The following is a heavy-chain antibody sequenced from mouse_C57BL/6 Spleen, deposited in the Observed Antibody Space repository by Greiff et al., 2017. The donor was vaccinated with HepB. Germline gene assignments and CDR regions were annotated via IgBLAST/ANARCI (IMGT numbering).Heavy chain of an antibody. CDR2: IRSKSSNYAT. CDR3: LIYDGYLEDY. Sequence: GGGLVQPKGSLKLSCAASGFTFNTYAMHWVRQAPGKGLEGVARIRSKSSNYATYYADSVKDRFTISRDDSQSMLYLQMNNLKTEDTAMYYCLIYDGYLEDYWGQGTSVTVSS. CDR1: GFTFNTYA. V-gene: IGHV10-3*01. D-gene: IGHD2-3*01. J-gene: IGHJ4*01.